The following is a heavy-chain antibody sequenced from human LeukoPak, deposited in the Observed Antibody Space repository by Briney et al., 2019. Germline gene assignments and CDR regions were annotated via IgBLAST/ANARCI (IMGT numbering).Heavy chain of an antibody. J-gene: IGHJ5*02. CDR3: ARNRYYYGSGNYGVPNWFDP. D-gene: IGHD3-10*01. CDR1: GGSISSYY. Sequence: PSETLSLTCTVSGGSISSYYWSWIRQPPGKGLEWIGYIYYSGITNYNPSLKSRVTISVDTSKNQFSLKLSSVTVADTAVYYCARNRYYYGSGNYGVPNWFDPWGQGTLVTVSS. CDR2: IYYSGIT. V-gene: IGHV4-59*08.